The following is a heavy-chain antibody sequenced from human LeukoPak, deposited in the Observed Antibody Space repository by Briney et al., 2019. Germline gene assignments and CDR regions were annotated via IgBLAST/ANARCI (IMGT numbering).Heavy chain of an antibody. CDR2: ISYDGSNK. CDR3: ARNRGHSYYDTADY. J-gene: IGHJ4*02. V-gene: IGHV3-30*03. CDR1: GFTFSSYG. D-gene: IGHD3-22*01. Sequence: GGSLRLSCAASGFTFSSYGMHWVRQAPGKGLEWVAVISYDGSNKYYADSGKGRFTISRDNSKNTLYLQMNSLRAEDTAVYYCARNRGHSYYDTADYWGQGTLVTVSS.